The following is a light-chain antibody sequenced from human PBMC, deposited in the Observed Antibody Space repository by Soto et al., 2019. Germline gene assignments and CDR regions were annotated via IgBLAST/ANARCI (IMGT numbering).Light chain of an antibody. CDR3: LQDYNYPLT. CDR2: AAS. Sequence: AIQMTQSPSSLSASVGDRVTITCRASQAIGNDLTWYQQKPGKAPNLLIFAASSLQSGVPSRFSGSGSGTDFTLTISSLQPEEFATYYCLQDYNYPLTFGQGTKLEIK. V-gene: IGKV1-6*01. J-gene: IGKJ2*01. CDR1: QAIGND.